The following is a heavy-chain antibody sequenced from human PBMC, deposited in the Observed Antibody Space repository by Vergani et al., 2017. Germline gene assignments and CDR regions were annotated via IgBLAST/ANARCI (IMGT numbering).Heavy chain of an antibody. CDR1: GFTFSSYA. D-gene: IGHD3-3*01. CDR3: AKGGLYYDFWSGLTGGLGMDV. CDR2: INGRGGRT. J-gene: IGHJ6*02. V-gene: IGHV3-23*01. Sequence: EVQLLESGGGLVQPGGSLRLSCAASGFTFSSYAMSWVRQAPGKWLEWVSSINGRGGRTYYADSVKGRFTISRDNSKNTLYLQMNSLRADDTAVYYCAKGGLYYDFWSGLTGGLGMDVWGQGTTVTVSS.